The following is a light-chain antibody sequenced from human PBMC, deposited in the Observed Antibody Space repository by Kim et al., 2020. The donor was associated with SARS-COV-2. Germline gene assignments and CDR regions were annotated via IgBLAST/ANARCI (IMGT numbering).Light chain of an antibody. V-gene: IGLV3-1*01. Sequence: SYELTQPPSVSVSPGQTASISCSGDKLGNKYAYWYQQKPGQSPILVIYQDAKRPSGIPERFSGSNSGNTATLTISGTQAMDEADYYFQAWERSTAIFGGGTQLTVL. CDR1: KLGNKY. CDR2: QDA. CDR3: QAWERSTAI. J-gene: IGLJ2*01.